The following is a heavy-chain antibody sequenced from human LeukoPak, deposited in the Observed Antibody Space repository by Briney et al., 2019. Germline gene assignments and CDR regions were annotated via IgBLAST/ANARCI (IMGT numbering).Heavy chain of an antibody. CDR1: GGPFSGYY. CDR3: ARGKATYSYGYFDY. D-gene: IGHD5-18*01. V-gene: IGHV4-34*01. Sequence: NASETLSLTCAVYGGPFSGYYWSWIRQPPGKGLEWVGEINHSGSTNYNPSLKSRVTISVDTSKNQFSLKLSSVTAADTAVYYCARGKATYSYGYFDYWGQGTLVTVSS. CDR2: INHSGST. J-gene: IGHJ4*02.